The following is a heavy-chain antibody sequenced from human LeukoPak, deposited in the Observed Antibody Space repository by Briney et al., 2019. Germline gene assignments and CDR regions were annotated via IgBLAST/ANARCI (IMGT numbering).Heavy chain of an antibody. V-gene: IGHV4-4*07. J-gene: IGHJ4*02. Sequence: SETLSLTCTVSGGSISSHYWSWIRQPPGKGLEWIGRIYTSGSTNYNPSLKSRVTMSVDTSKNQFSLKLSSVTAADTAVYYCARDRRLDGTTGTTFDYWGQGTLVTVSS. CDR3: ARDRRLDGTTGTTFDY. CDR1: GGSISSHY. D-gene: IGHD1-1*01. CDR2: IYTSGST.